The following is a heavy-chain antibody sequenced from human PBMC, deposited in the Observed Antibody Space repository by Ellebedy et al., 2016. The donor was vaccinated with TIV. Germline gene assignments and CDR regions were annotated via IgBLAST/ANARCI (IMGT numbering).Heavy chain of an antibody. Sequence: MPSETLSLTCAISGDSVSSNSAAWNWIRQSPLRGLEWLGRTYYRSKWYNDYAVSVKSRITINPDTSKNQFSLQLNSVTPEDTAVYYCARDPFIFTIAVAGSYYYGMDVWGQGTTVTVSS. V-gene: IGHV6-1*01. J-gene: IGHJ6*02. CDR3: ARDPFIFTIAVAGSYYYGMDV. D-gene: IGHD6-19*01. CDR2: TYYRSKWYN. CDR1: GDSVSSNSAA.